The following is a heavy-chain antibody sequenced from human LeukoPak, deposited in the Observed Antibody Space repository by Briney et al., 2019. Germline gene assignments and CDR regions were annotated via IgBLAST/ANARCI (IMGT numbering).Heavy chain of an antibody. CDR2: IKTKRDRGTT. Sequence: PGGSLRLSCVASGFIFRDAYMNWVREAPGKGLEWVGRIKTKRDRGTTDYAAPVKGRFTITRDDSKSTLYLQMDSLRIDDTAMYYCATGHYSTSGDYWGQGTLVTVSS. CDR1: GFIFRDAY. V-gene: IGHV3-15*01. J-gene: IGHJ4*02. D-gene: IGHD6-6*01. CDR3: ATGHYSTSGDY.